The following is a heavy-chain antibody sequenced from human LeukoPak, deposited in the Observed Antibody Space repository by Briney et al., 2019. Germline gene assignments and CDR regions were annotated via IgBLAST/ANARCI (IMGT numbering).Heavy chain of an antibody. CDR2: IDPSDSYT. J-gene: IGHJ4*02. V-gene: IGHV5-10-1*01. D-gene: IGHD2-8*02. CDR3: ARDGGGVSSWVSH. CDR1: GYTFTSYW. Sequence: GESLKIPCKASGYTFTSYWISWVRQLPGKGLEWVGRIDPSDSYTNYSPSFQGHVTISADKSLSTVYLQWSSLKASDTAIYYCARDGGGVSSWVSHWGQGTLVTVSS.